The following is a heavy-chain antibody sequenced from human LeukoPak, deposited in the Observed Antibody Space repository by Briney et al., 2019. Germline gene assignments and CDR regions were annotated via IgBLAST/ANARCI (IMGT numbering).Heavy chain of an antibody. J-gene: IGHJ6*03. CDR1: GGSISSYY. D-gene: IGHD6-19*01. CDR3: ARDRAGFRRTGNYHYMDV. V-gene: IGHV4-59*01. CDR2: IYYSGST. Sequence: SETLSLTCTVSGGSISSYYWSWIRQPPGKGLEWIGYIYYSGSTNYNPSLKSRVTISVDTSKNQFSLKLSSVTAADTAVYYCARDRAGFRRTGNYHYMDVWGKGTTVTVSS.